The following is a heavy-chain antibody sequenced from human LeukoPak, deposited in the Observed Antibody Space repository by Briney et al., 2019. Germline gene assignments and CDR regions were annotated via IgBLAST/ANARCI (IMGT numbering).Heavy chain of an antibody. V-gene: IGHV1-58*02. CDR2: IVVGSGNT. Sequence: GASVKVSCKASGGTFSSYAISWVRQARGQRLEWIGWIVVGSGNTNYAQKFQERVTMTRDMSTSTAYMELSSLRSEDTAVYYCAAVSRPYYDSSDGGFDIWGQGTMVTVSS. CDR3: AAVSRPYYDSSDGGFDI. J-gene: IGHJ3*02. CDR1: GGTFSSYA. D-gene: IGHD3-22*01.